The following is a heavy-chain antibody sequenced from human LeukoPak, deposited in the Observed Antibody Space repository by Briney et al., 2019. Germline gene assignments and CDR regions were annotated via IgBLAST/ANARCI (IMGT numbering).Heavy chain of an antibody. CDR2: IYSGGST. J-gene: IGHJ4*02. CDR3: ARVALDKFPYHYGDYGDY. D-gene: IGHD4-17*01. CDR1: GFTVSSNY. V-gene: IGHV3-66*01. Sequence: PGGSLRLSCAASGFTVSSNYMSWVRQAPGKGLEWVSVIYSGGSTYYADSVKGRFTISRDNSKNTLYLQMNSLRAEDTAVYYCARVALDKFPYHYGDYGDYWGQGTLVTVSS.